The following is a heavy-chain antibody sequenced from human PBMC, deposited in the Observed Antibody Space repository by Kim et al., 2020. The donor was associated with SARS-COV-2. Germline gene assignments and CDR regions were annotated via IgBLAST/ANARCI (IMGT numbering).Heavy chain of an antibody. D-gene: IGHD3-10*01. CDR1: GYSFTSYW. V-gene: IGHV5-51*01. CDR2: IYPGDSDT. CDR3: ARQTFVRWFGEGDAFDI. Sequence: GESLKISCKGSGYSFTSYWIGWVRQMPGKGLEWMGIIYPGDSDTRYSPSFQGQVTISADKSISTAYLQWSSLKASDTAMYYCARQTFVRWFGEGDAFDIWGQGTMVTVSS. J-gene: IGHJ3*02.